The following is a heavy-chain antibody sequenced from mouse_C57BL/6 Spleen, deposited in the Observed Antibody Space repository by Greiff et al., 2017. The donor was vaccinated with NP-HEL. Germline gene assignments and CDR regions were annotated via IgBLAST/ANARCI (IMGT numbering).Heavy chain of an antibody. CDR3: ARGGFAY. CDR1: GFTFSSYA. J-gene: IGHJ3*01. Sequence: EVKLVESGGGLVKPGGSLKLSCAASGFTFSSYAMSWVRQTPEKRLEWVATISDGGSYTYYPDNVKGRFTISRDNATNNLYLQMSHLKSEDTAMYYCARGGFAYWGQGTLVTVSA. V-gene: IGHV5-4*03. CDR2: ISDGGSYT.